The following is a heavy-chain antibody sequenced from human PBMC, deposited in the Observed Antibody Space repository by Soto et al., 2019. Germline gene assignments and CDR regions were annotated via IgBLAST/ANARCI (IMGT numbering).Heavy chain of an antibody. CDR3: ARDPPRADFGLNLFGP. Sequence: QVQLVQSGNEVKQPGSSVKISCKASGGTLTTHGIIWVRQAPGQGLEWMGGIVPVFNSPKYAQKFQGRLTINADRSTNSVYMELSSLTSGDTATYYCARDPPRADFGLNLFGPWGQGTLVTVSS. CDR1: GGTLTTHG. J-gene: IGHJ5*02. CDR2: IVPVFNSP. V-gene: IGHV1-69*06. D-gene: IGHD3-16*01.